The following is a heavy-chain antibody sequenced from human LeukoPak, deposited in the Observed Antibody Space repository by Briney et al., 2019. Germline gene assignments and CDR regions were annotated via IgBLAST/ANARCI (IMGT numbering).Heavy chain of an antibody. Sequence: GGSLRLSCAASGFTFSTYDVHWVRQAPGKGLEWVAFIRYDGSTKYSADSVRGRLTISRDNSKNTLYLQMNSLRAEDTAVYYCAKAMYYYDSSAIDYWGQGALVTVSS. CDR3: AKAMYYYDSSAIDY. CDR2: IRYDGSTK. J-gene: IGHJ4*02. CDR1: GFTFSTYD. V-gene: IGHV3-30*02. D-gene: IGHD3-22*01.